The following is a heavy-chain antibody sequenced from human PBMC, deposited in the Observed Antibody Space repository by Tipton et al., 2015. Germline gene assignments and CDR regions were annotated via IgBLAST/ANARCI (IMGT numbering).Heavy chain of an antibody. CDR2: FYTTGDT. CDR1: GGSITSGAFY. CDR3: ARGLHLNFFDNSGYRGDAFDI. D-gene: IGHD3-22*01. Sequence: TLSLTCTVSGGSITSGAFYRSWIRQPAGKGLEWIGLFYTTGDTDYNPSLKSRVTISIDTSRNQFSLQLSSVTAADTAVYYCARGLHLNFFDNSGYRGDAFDIWGQGTMVTVSS. V-gene: IGHV4-61*02. J-gene: IGHJ3*02.